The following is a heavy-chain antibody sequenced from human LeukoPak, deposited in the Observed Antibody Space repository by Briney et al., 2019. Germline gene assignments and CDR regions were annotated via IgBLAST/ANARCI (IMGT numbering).Heavy chain of an antibody. V-gene: IGHV3-53*01. CDR1: GFTVSSNY. CDR3: AKRPAVVRGVIPYVDY. Sequence: GGSLRLSCAASGFTVSSNYMSWVRHVPGKGLEWVSTISADGTTYYADSVKGRFTISRDNSKNTLFLQMNSLRAEDTAIYYCAKRPAVVRGVIPYVDYWGQGTLVTVSS. CDR2: ISADGTT. J-gene: IGHJ4*02. D-gene: IGHD3-10*02.